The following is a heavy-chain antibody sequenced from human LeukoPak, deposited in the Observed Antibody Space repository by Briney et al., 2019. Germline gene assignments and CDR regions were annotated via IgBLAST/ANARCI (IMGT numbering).Heavy chain of an antibody. CDR1: GGSISSYY. CDR2: IYYSGST. V-gene: IGHV4-59*08. CDR3: ARPYDFWSGYAT. Sequence: PSETLSLTCTVSGGSISSYYWSWIRQPPGKGLEWIGYIYYSGSTNYNPSLKSRVTISVDTSKNQFSLKLSSVTAADTAVYYCARPYDFWSGYATWGQGTLVTVSS. J-gene: IGHJ5*02. D-gene: IGHD3-3*01.